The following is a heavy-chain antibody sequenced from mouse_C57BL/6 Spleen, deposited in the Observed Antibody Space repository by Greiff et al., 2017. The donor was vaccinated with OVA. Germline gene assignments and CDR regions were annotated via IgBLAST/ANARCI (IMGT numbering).Heavy chain of an antibody. J-gene: IGHJ4*01. CDR3: ARAYYSNYPYYYAMDY. V-gene: IGHV1-76*01. D-gene: IGHD2-5*01. CDR2: IYPGSGNT. Sequence: VQLQQSGAELVRPGASVKLSCKASGYTFTDYYINWVKQRPGQGLEWIARIYPGSGNTYYNEKFKGKATLTAEKSSSTAYMQLSSLTSEDSAVYFCARAYYSNYPYYYAMDYWGQGTSVTVSS. CDR1: GYTFTDYY.